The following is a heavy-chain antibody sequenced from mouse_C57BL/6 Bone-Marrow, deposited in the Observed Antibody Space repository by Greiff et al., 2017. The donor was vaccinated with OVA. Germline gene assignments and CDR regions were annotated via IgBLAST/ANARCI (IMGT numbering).Heavy chain of an antibody. CDR2: IYPRDGST. Sequence: VQLQESGPELVKPGASVKLFCKASGYTFTSYDINWVKQRPGQGLEWIGWIYPRDGSTKYNEKFKGKATLTVDTSSSTAYMELHSLTSEDSAVYFCARTYYDYGGDYWGQGTTLTVSS. V-gene: IGHV1-85*01. CDR1: GYTFTSYD. CDR3: ARTYYDYGGDY. J-gene: IGHJ2*01. D-gene: IGHD2-4*01.